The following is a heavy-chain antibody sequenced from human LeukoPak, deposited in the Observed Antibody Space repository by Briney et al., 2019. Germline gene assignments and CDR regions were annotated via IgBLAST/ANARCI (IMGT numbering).Heavy chain of an antibody. Sequence: GGSLRLSCAASGFTFSSYAMTWVRQAPGKGLEWVAVISYDGSNKYYADSVKGRFTISRDNAKNSLYLQMNSLRAEDTAVYYCARDDGSRGYYYMDVWGKGTTVTVSS. D-gene: IGHD6-13*01. J-gene: IGHJ6*03. CDR2: ISYDGSNK. V-gene: IGHV3-30*04. CDR3: ARDDGSRGYYYMDV. CDR1: GFTFSSYA.